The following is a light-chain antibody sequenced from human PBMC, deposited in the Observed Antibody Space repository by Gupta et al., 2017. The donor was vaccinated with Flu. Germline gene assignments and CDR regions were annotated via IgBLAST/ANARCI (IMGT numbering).Light chain of an antibody. CDR3: QQGYSTPQT. CDR2: AAS. CDR1: QSISSY. Sequence: DMQMPQSPSSLPAPVGDRVTITSRTSQSISSYLNWYQQKPGKATKLLIYAASSLQSGVPSRFSGCVSGTDFTLTISSLQPEDFATYYCQQGYSTPQTFGQGTKVEIK. V-gene: IGKV1-39*01. J-gene: IGKJ1*01.